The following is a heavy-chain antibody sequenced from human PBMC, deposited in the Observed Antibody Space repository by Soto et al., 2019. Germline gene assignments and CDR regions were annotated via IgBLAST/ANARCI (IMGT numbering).Heavy chain of an antibody. Sequence: PGGSLRLSCAASGFTFSTYAMTWVRQAPGKGLEWVSGISGSGDSTYSADSVKGRFNVSRDNSKKTLYLQMNSLRAEDTAVYYCAKETGTTPSYFDYWGQGTLVTVSS. D-gene: IGHD1-7*01. CDR1: GFTFSTYA. CDR2: ISGSGDST. CDR3: AKETGTTPSYFDY. J-gene: IGHJ4*02. V-gene: IGHV3-23*01.